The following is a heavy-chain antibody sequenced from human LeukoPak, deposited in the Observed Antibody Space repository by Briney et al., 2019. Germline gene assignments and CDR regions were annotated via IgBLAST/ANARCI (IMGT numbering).Heavy chain of an antibody. Sequence: SGTLSLTCAVYGGSFSGYYWSWIRQPPGKGLEWIGEINHSGSTNYNPSLKSRVTISIDTSKNQFSLKLSSVTAADTAVYYCASRYGSGSYYNGWSTYYMDVWGKGTTVTISS. CDR2: INHSGST. CDR1: GGSFSGYY. V-gene: IGHV4-34*01. J-gene: IGHJ6*03. CDR3: ASRYGSGSYYNGWSTYYMDV. D-gene: IGHD3-10*01.